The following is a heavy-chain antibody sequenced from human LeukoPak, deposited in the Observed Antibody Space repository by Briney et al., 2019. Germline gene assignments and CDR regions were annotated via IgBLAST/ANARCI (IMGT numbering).Heavy chain of an antibody. CDR1: GFTFSSYG. D-gene: IGHD5-24*01. J-gene: IGHJ4*02. CDR3: ARSDGYNILGFDY. Sequence: SGGSLRLSRAASGFTFSSYGMHWVRQAPGKGLEWVAVISYDGSNKYYADSVKGRFTISRDNSKNTLYLQMNSLRAEDTAVYYCARSDGYNILGFDYWGQGTLVTVSS. CDR2: ISYDGSNK. V-gene: IGHV3-30*03.